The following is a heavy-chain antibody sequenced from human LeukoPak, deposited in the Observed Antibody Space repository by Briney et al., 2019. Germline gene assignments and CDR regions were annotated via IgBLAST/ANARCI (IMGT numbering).Heavy chain of an antibody. CDR1: GYSFSDYT. Sequence: ASVKVSCKASGYSFSDYTMNWVRQAPGQGLEWVGWINTYTGDAIYARDFKGRFVLSVDKSVNTAYLEIASLQTEDTAVYYCARSSRGVIGLLDYWGQGTLVTVSS. CDR3: ARSSRGVIGLLDY. J-gene: IGHJ4*02. V-gene: IGHV7-4-1*01. CDR2: INTYTGDA. D-gene: IGHD3-10*01.